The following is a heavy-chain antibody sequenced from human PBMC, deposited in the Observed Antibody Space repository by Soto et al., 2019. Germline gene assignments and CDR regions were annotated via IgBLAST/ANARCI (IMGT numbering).Heavy chain of an antibody. CDR1: GGTFSSYA. Sequence: ASVKVSCKASGGTFSSYAISWVRQAPGQGLEWMGGIIPIFGTANYAQKFQGRVTITADESTSTAYMELSSLRSEDTAVYYCARDRGYDILTGSTREYYYYGMDVWGQGTTVTVSS. D-gene: IGHD3-9*01. J-gene: IGHJ6*02. CDR3: ARDRGYDILTGSTREYYYYGMDV. CDR2: IIPIFGTA. V-gene: IGHV1-69*13.